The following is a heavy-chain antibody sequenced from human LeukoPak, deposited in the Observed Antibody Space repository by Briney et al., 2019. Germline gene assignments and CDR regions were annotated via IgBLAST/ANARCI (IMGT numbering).Heavy chain of an antibody. Sequence: PSETLSLTCTVSGGSTSSGNYYWGWLRQPPGEGLEWIGSIYYSGSTYYNPSLKSRVTISVDTSKNQFSLKLSSVTAADTAVYYCARHGPDYDFWSGYYYYYGMDVWGQGTTVTVSS. CDR1: GGSTSSGNYY. D-gene: IGHD3-3*01. CDR2: IYYSGST. V-gene: IGHV4-39*01. CDR3: ARHGPDYDFWSGYYYYYGMDV. J-gene: IGHJ6*02.